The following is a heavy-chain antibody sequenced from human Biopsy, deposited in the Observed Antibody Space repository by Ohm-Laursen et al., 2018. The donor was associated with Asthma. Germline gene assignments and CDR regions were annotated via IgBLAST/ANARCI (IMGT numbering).Heavy chain of an antibody. CDR1: GGSMTPTSHY. CDR2: ISYGGKT. V-gene: IGHV4-39*01. Sequence: GTLSLTCPVSGGSMTPTSHYWDWIRQAPGKGLEWIGYISYGGKTSYNPSLKNRVTISRNTSKNQFSLRLTSVTAADTAVYFCARRITIFGVVQKDHGMDAWGQGTTVIVSS. CDR3: ARRITIFGVVQKDHGMDA. J-gene: IGHJ6*02. D-gene: IGHD3-3*01.